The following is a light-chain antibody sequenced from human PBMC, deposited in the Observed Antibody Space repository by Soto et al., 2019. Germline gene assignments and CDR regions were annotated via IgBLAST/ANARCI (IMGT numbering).Light chain of an antibody. V-gene: IGKV1-6*01. CDR3: LQDNSYPLT. CDR1: QGIRND. CDR2: ATS. J-gene: IGKJ4*01. Sequence: AIQMTQSPSSLSASVVDRVTIACLASQGIRNDLGWYQQKPGKAPNLLIYATSSLQGGVPSRFSGSGSGTDFTLTISSLQPEDFATYYCLQDNSYPLTFGGGTKVDIK.